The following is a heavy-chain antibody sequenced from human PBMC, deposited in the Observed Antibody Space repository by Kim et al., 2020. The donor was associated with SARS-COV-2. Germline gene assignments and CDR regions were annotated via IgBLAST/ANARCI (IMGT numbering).Heavy chain of an antibody. J-gene: IGHJ4*02. Sequence: GGSLRLSCAASGFTFSSYEMNWVRQAPGKGLEWVSYISSSGSTIYYADSVKGRFTISRDNAKNSLYLQMNSLRAEDTAVYYCARSDFSQWLVPHFDYWGQGPLVTVSS. CDR1: GFTFSSYE. CDR3: ARSDFSQWLVPHFDY. D-gene: IGHD6-19*01. V-gene: IGHV3-48*03. CDR2: ISSSGSTI.